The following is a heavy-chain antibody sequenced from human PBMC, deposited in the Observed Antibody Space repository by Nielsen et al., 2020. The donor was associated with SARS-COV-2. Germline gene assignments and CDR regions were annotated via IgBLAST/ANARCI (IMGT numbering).Heavy chain of an antibody. V-gene: IGHV3-7*01. CDR3: AREGTNYDFWSGYYPNYYYYYMDV. Sequence: WIRQPPGKGLEWVANIKQDGSEKYYVDSVKGRFTISRDNAKNLLYLQMNSLRAEDTAVYHCAREGTNYDFWSGYYPNYYYYYMDVWGKGTTVTVSS. D-gene: IGHD3-3*01. CDR2: IKQDGSEK. J-gene: IGHJ6*03.